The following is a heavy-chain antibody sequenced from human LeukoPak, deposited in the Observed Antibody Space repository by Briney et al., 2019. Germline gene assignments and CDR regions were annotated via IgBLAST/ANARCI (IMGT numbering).Heavy chain of an antibody. CDR3: AKGYGIVGASYYFDY. CDR1: GFTFSSYG. J-gene: IGHJ4*02. D-gene: IGHD1-26*01. Sequence: GGSLRLSCAASGFTFSSYGMSWVRQAPQKGLEWVSGISDSGGSTYYADSVKGRFTISRDNSKNTVYLQMNSLRAEDTAVYYCAKGYGIVGASYYFDYWGQGALVTVSS. V-gene: IGHV3-23*01. CDR2: ISDSGGST.